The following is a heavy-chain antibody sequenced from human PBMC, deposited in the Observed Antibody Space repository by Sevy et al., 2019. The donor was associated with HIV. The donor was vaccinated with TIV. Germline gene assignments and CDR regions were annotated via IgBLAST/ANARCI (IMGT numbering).Heavy chain of an antibody. CDR2: IRYDGSHK. V-gene: IGHV3-30*02. CDR1: GFTFDDYD. J-gene: IGHJ4*02. CDR3: AKDAPSRFDY. Sequence: GESLKISCAASGFTFDDYDMHWVRQAPGKGLEWISFIRYDGSHKSYAESVKGRFTISRDNSKNTLDLHMNSLRPEDTAVYFCAKDAPSRFDYWGQGALVTVSS.